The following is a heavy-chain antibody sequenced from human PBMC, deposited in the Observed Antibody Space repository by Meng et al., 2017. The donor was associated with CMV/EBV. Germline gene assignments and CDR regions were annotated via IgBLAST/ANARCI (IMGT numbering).Heavy chain of an antibody. CDR1: GSTFSSYS. J-gene: IGHJ6*02. Sequence: GESLKISCAASGSTFSSYSMNWVRQAPGKGLEWVSYISSSSSTIYYADSVKGRFTISRDNAKNSLYLQMNSLRAEDTAVYYCARDHRKNGYYYGMDVWGQGTTVTVSS. CDR3: ARDHRKNGYYYGMDV. V-gene: IGHV3-48*04. D-gene: IGHD1-1*01. CDR2: ISSSSSTI.